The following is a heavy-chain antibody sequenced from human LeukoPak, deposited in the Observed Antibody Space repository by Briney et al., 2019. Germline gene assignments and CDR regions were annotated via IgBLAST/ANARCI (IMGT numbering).Heavy chain of an antibody. V-gene: IGHV1-18*01. CDR1: GYTFTSYG. CDR3: ASGYRSPFDY. CDR2: ISAYNGNT. Sequence: GASVKVSCKASGYTFTSYGISWVRQAPGQGLEWMGWISAYNGNTNYAQKLQGRVTMTTDTSTSTAYMELRSLTSSDTAVYYRASGYRSPFDYWGQGTLVTVSS. J-gene: IGHJ4*02. D-gene: IGHD5-18*01.